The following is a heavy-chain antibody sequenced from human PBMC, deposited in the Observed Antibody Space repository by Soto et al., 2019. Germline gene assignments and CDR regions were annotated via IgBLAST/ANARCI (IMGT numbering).Heavy chain of an antibody. CDR2: IPYDGSNK. V-gene: IGHV3-30*18. CDR1: GFTFSSYG. Sequence: GGSLRLSCAASGFTFSSYGMHWVRQAPGKGLEWVAVIPYDGSNKYYADSVKGRFTISRDNSKNTLYLQMNSLRAEDTAVYYCAKDRAPKVVVKYYFDYWGQGTLVTVSS. D-gene: IGHD3-22*01. J-gene: IGHJ4*02. CDR3: AKDRAPKVVVKYYFDY.